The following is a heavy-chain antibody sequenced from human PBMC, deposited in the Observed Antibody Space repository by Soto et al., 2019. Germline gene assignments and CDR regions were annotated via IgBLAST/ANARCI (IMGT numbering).Heavy chain of an antibody. Sequence: ASETLSLTCPVSGGSISSGDYYWSWIRQPPGKGLEWIGYIYYSGSTYYNPSLKSRVTISVDTSKNQFSLKLSSVTAADTAVYYCARAGCSGGSCYSERGWFDPWGQGTLVTVS. CDR2: IYYSGST. CDR3: ARAGCSGGSCYSERGWFDP. CDR1: GGSISSGDYY. V-gene: IGHV4-30-4*01. J-gene: IGHJ5*02. D-gene: IGHD2-15*01.